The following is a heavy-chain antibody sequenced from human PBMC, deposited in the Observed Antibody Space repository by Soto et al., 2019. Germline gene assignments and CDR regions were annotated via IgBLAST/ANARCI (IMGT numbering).Heavy chain of an antibody. V-gene: IGHV3-30*18. CDR1: GFTLSRYG. J-gene: IGHJ4*02. CDR2: ISYDGSNK. CDR3: AKDKQLLRYIDY. D-gene: IGHD4-17*01. Sequence: SLRLYCAASGFTLSRYGMHWVHQAPGKRLEWVAVISYDGSNKYYAASVKGRFTISRDNSKNTLYLQMNRMRAEDTAVYYCAKDKQLLRYIDYWGQGTLVTVSS.